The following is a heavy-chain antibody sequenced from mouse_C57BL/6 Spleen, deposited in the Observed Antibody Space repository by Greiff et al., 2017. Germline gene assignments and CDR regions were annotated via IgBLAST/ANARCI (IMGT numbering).Heavy chain of an antibody. CDR1: GFTFSSYA. CDR3: TRGDGSSWFAY. CDR2: ISSGGDYT. D-gene: IGHD2-3*01. V-gene: IGHV5-9-1*02. Sequence: EVKVVESGEGLVKPGGSLKLSCAASGFTFSSYAMSWVRQTPGKRLEWVAYISSGGDYTYYADTVKGRFTISRDNARDTLYLQMSSLESEDTAMYYCTRGDGSSWFAYWGQGTLVTVSA. J-gene: IGHJ3*01.